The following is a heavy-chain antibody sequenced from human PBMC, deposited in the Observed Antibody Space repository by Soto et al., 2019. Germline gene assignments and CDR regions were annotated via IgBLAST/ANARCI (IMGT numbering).Heavy chain of an antibody. CDR3: ARGGSGYVWFNEF. J-gene: IGHJ4*02. D-gene: IGHD3-22*01. V-gene: IGHV1-69*13. CDR2: IIPVFSTA. Sequence: SVKVSCKASGDLFSSYAISWVRQAPGQGLEWMGGIIPVFSTAYYAQKFQGRVTITADESTNTAYMELSSLRSEDTAMYYCARGGSGYVWFNEFWGQGSLVTVSS. CDR1: GDLFSSYA.